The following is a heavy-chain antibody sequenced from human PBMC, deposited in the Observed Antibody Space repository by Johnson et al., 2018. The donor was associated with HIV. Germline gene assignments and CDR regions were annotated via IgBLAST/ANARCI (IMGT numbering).Heavy chain of an antibody. V-gene: IGHV3-9*01. CDR1: GFSFDDYA. CDR3: AREKKLIGERAFDI. CDR2: ISWNSANI. Sequence: VQLVESGGGLVQPGRSLRLSCAVSGFSFDDYAMHWVRQAPGKGPEWVSGISWNSANIGYADSVKGRFTISRDNAKNTLYLQMNSLRAEDTAVYYCAREKKLIGERAFDIWGQGTMVTVSS. J-gene: IGHJ3*02. D-gene: IGHD2-21*01.